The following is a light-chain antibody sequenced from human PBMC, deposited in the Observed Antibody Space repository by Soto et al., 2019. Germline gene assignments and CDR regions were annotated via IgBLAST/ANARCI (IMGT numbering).Light chain of an antibody. CDR1: QSVSSTY. J-gene: IGKJ2*01. V-gene: IGKV3-20*01. CDR3: QQYGRSPPFT. CDR2: GAS. Sequence: EIVLTQSPGTLSLSPGERATLSCRASQSVSSTYIAWYQQNPGRAPRLLIYGASSRATGIPDRFSGSGSGTDCTLTISRLEPEEFAVYFCQQYGRSPPFTFGQVTKVEIK.